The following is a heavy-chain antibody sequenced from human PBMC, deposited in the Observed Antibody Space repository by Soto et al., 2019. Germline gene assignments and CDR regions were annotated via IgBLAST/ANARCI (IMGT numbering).Heavy chain of an antibody. CDR2: IYYSGST. CDR1: GVYVSSGSYY. Sequence: SETLSLTCSVSGVYVSSGSYYWSWIRQPPGKGLEWIGYIYYSGSTTYNPSLKSRVTISVDTSKNQFSLKLSSVTAADTAVYYCARVYYYDSSGYYHWFDPWGQGTLVTVSS. D-gene: IGHD3-22*01. CDR3: ARVYYYDSSGYYHWFDP. J-gene: IGHJ5*02. V-gene: IGHV4-61*01.